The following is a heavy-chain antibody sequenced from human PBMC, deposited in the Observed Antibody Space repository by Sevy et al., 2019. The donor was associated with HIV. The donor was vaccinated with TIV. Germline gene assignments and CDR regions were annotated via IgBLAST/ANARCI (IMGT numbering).Heavy chain of an antibody. D-gene: IGHD4-17*01. CDR1: GYTFSDYY. V-gene: IGHV1-2*02. CDR3: ARLTTRPTSDLYGMDV. J-gene: IGHJ6*02. Sequence: ASVKVSCKASGYTFSDYYIHWVRQAPGQGLEWMAWINPNDGVTHYAQNFQGGVTLTRDTSVSTAYMEMRGLRYDDTAIYYCARLTTRPTSDLYGMDVWGQGTPVTVSS. CDR2: INPNDGVT.